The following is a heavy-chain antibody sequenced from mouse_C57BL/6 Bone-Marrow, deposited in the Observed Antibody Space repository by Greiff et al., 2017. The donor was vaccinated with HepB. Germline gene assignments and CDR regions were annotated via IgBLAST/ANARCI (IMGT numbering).Heavy chain of an antibody. D-gene: IGHD1-1*01. J-gene: IGHJ4*01. V-gene: IGHV1-85*01. Sequence: QVQLQQSGPELVKPGASVKLSCKASGYTFTSYDINWVQQRPGQGLEWIGWIYPRDGSTKYNEKFKGKATLTVDTSSSTAYMELHSLTSEDSAVYFCASPNYYGSTDYAMDYWGQGTSVTVSS. CDR3: ASPNYYGSTDYAMDY. CDR2: IYPRDGST. CDR1: GYTFTSYD.